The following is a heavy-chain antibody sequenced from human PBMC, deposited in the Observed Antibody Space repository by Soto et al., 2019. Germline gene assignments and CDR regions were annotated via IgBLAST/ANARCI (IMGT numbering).Heavy chain of an antibody. Sequence: ASVKVSCTASGCTFSSYAISWVRHAPGQGLEWMGWISAYNGNTNYAQKLQGRVTMTTDTSTSTAYMELRSLRSDDTAGYYCARDGLRITSIVPRGNWFDPWGQGTLVTVSS. D-gene: IGHD3-22*01. V-gene: IGHV1-18*01. J-gene: IGHJ5*02. CDR3: ARDGLRITSIVPRGNWFDP. CDR1: GCTFSSYA. CDR2: ISAYNGNT.